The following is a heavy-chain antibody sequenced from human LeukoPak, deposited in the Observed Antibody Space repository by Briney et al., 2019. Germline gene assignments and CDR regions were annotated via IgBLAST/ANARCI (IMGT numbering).Heavy chain of an antibody. CDR2: IYSGGST. Sequence: PGGSLRLSCAASGFTVSSNYMSWVRQAPGKGLEWVSVIYSGGSTYYADSVKGRFTISRDNSKNTLYLQMNSLRAEDTAVYYCARDWTAAEYYYYGMDVWGQGTTVTVSS. V-gene: IGHV3-66*01. CDR1: GFTVSSNY. CDR3: ARDWTAAEYYYYGMDV. J-gene: IGHJ6*02. D-gene: IGHD3/OR15-3a*01.